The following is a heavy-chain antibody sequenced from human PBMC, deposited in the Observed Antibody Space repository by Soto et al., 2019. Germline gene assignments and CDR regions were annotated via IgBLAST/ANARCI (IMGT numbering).Heavy chain of an antibody. J-gene: IGHJ6*02. CDR1: GYSFTSYW. CDR2: IDPSDSYT. CDR3: ARHEPKVIAHYYYYYGMDV. D-gene: IGHD2-21*01. Sequence: GESLKISCKGSGYSFTSYWISWVRQMPGKGLEWMGRIDPSDSYTNYSPSFQGHVTISADKSISTAYLQWSSLKASDTAMYYCARHEPKVIAHYYYYYGMDVWGQGTTVTVSS. V-gene: IGHV5-10-1*01.